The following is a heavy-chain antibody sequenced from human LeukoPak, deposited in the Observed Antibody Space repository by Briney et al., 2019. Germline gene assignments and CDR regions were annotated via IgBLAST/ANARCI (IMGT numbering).Heavy chain of an antibody. CDR3: ARVFFAPYYFDY. D-gene: IGHD3-3*01. Sequence: SETLSLTCTVSGGSISSYYWSWLRQPAGKGREWLGRIYTSWSTNYNPSLKSRVTMSVGTSKTQCSLKLSSVTAADTAVYYCARVFFAPYYFDYWGQGTLVTVSS. V-gene: IGHV4-4*07. CDR2: IYTSWST. J-gene: IGHJ4*02. CDR1: GGSISSYY.